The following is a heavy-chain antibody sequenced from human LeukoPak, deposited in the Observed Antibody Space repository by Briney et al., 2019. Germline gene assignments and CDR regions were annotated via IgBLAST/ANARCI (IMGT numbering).Heavy chain of an antibody. CDR3: ARYGYYDSSGYYYFDY. D-gene: IGHD3-22*01. CDR1: GGSISSSNW. V-gene: IGHV4-4*02. Sequence: SETLSLTCAVSGGSISSSNWWSWVRQPPGKGLEWIGEIYHSGSTNYNPSLKSRVTISVDTSKNQFSLKLSSVTAADTAVYYCARYGYYDSSGYYYFDYWGQGTLVTVSS. J-gene: IGHJ4*02. CDR2: IYHSGST.